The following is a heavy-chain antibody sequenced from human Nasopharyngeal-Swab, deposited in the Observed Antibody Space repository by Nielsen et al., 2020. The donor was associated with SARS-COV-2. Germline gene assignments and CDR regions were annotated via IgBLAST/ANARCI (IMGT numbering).Heavy chain of an antibody. Sequence: GESLKISCKGSGYSFTSYWIGWVRQMPGKGLEWMGIIYPGDSDTRYSPSFQGQVTISADKSISTAYLQWSSLKASDTAMYYCARHVEVDSNGYYYAAGYWGQGTLVTVSS. J-gene: IGHJ4*02. CDR2: IYPGDSDT. CDR3: ARHVEVDSNGYYYAAGY. CDR1: GYSFTSYW. V-gene: IGHV5-51*01. D-gene: IGHD3-22*01.